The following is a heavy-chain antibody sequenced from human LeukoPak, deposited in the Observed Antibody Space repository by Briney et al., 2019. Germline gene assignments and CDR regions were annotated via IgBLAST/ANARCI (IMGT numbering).Heavy chain of an antibody. V-gene: IGHV4-61*02. Sequence: SETLSLTCTVSGGSISSGSYYWSWIRQPAGKGLEWIGRIYTSGSTYYNPSLKSRVTVSVDRSKNQFSLKLSSVTAADTAVYYCARDRDAGGYYYYYYMDVWGKGTTVTVSS. CDR1: GGSISSGSYY. D-gene: IGHD5-24*01. CDR3: ARDRDAGGYYYYYYMDV. CDR2: IYTSGST. J-gene: IGHJ6*03.